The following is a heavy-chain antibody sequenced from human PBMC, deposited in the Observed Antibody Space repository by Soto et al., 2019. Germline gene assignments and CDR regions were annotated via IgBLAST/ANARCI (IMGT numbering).Heavy chain of an antibody. D-gene: IGHD1-7*01. CDR2: INHSGST. Sequence: PSETLSLTCAVYGGSLSGYYWSWIRQPPGKGLEWIGEINHSGSTNYNPSLKSRVTISVDTSKNQFSLKLSSVTAADTAVYYCARGYNWNWAGTYYYMDVWGKGTTVTVSS. V-gene: IGHV4-34*01. CDR1: GGSLSGYY. CDR3: ARGYNWNWAGTYYYMDV. J-gene: IGHJ6*03.